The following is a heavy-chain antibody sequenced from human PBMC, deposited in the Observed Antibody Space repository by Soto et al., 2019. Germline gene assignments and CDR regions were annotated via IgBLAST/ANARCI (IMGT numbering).Heavy chain of an antibody. CDR1: GGTFSSYA. Sequence: SVKVSCKASGGTFSSYAISWVRQAPGQGLEWTGGIIPIFGTANYAQKFQGRVTITADESTSTAYMELSSLRSEDTAVYYCARTREVRGVIITSSPYYYGMDVWGQGTTVTVSS. J-gene: IGHJ6*02. CDR3: ARTREVRGVIITSSPYYYGMDV. D-gene: IGHD3-10*01. V-gene: IGHV1-69*13. CDR2: IIPIFGTA.